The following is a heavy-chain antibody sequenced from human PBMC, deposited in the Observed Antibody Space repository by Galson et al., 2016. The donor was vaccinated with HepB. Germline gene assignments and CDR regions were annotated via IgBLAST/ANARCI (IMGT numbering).Heavy chain of an antibody. J-gene: IGHJ5*02. CDR2: IYPGDSET. CDR1: GYSFSDYW. CDR3: VRLGGIGTPREWFDP. Sequence: QSGAEVKKPGESLKISCKGSGYSFSDYWIGWVRQMPGKGLEWMVIIYPGDSETRYSPSFQGQVTISADKSFSTAFLQWGSLRASDTAMYYCVRLGGIGTPREWFDPWGQGTLVTVSS. D-gene: IGHD1-26*01. V-gene: IGHV5-51*01.